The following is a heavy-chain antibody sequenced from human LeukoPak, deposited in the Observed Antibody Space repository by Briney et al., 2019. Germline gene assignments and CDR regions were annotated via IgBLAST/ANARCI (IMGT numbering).Heavy chain of an antibody. CDR1: GGSISSYY. J-gene: IGHJ4*02. D-gene: IGHD4-17*01. V-gene: IGHV4-59*12. CDR2: IYYSGST. CDR3: ARDRTPTVTPYYFDY. Sequence: SETLSLTCTVSGGSISSYYWSWIRQPPGKGLEWIGYIYYSGSTNYNPSLKSRVTISVDTSKNQFSLKLGSVTAADTAVYYCARDRTPTVTPYYFDYWGQGTLVTVSS.